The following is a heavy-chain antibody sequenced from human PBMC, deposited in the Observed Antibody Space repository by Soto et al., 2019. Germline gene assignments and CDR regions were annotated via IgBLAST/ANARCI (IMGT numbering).Heavy chain of an antibody. CDR2: IYFRGTT. D-gene: IGHD1-1*01. J-gene: IGHJ3*02. Sequence: SVTLSVTCTVAGGNLISYCWSWIRQPPGKGLEWIGYIYFRGTTNYNPSLKSRVTISVDTSKNQFSLKLSPVTAADTAVYYCARDHAVQAFDIWGQGTMVTVSS. CDR1: GGNLISYC. CDR3: ARDHAVQAFDI. V-gene: IGHV4-59*12.